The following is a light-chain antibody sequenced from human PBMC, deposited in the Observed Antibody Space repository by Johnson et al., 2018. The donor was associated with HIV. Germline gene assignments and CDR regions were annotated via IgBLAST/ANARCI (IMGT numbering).Light chain of an antibody. Sequence: QSVLTQPPSVSAAPGQKVTISCSGSSSNIGNNYVSWYQQLPGTAPKLLIYDNNERPSGIPDRFSGSKSGTSATLGITGLQTGDEADYYCGTWDSSLSALYVFGTGTTVTVL. J-gene: IGLJ1*01. CDR3: GTWDSSLSALYV. CDR1: SSNIGNNY. V-gene: IGLV1-51*01. CDR2: DNN.